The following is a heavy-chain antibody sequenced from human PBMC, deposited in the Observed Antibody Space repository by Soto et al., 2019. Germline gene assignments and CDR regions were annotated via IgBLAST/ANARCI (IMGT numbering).Heavy chain of an antibody. CDR3: ARDTYGGTRYYFDS. Sequence: SVKVSCKASGCTFSSYAISWVRQAPGQGLEWMGGIIPIFGTANYAQKFQGRVTITADESTSTAYMELSSLRSEDTAVYYCARDTYGGTRYYFDSWGQGTLVTVS. V-gene: IGHV1-69*13. CDR2: IIPIFGTA. CDR1: GCTFSSYA. J-gene: IGHJ4*02. D-gene: IGHD4-17*01.